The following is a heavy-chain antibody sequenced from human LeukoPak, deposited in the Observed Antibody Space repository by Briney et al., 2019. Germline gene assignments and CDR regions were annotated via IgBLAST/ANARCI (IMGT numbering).Heavy chain of an antibody. J-gene: IGHJ4*02. CDR2: IYYSGST. CDR1: GGSISSYY. D-gene: IGHD2-15*01. Sequence: SETLSLTCTVSGGSISSYYWSWIRQPPGKGLEWIGYIYYSGSTNYNPSLKSRVTISVDTSKNQFSLKLSSVTAADTAVYYCASHRGYCSGGSCPFGYWGQGTLVTVSS. CDR3: ASHRGYCSGGSCPFGY. V-gene: IGHV4-59*08.